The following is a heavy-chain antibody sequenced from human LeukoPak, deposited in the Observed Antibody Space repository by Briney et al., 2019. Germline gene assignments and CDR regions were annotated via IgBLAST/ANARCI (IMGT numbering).Heavy chain of an antibody. D-gene: IGHD5-12*01. CDR1: GGSISSYY. Sequence: SETLSLTCTVSGGSISSYYWSWIRQPPGKGLEWIGYIHYSGSTHYNPSLKSRVTISVDTSKSQVSLKLRSVTAADTAVYYCARTTEGYAGGPGYSYYYCMDVWGKGTTVTISS. V-gene: IGHV4-59*01. CDR2: IHYSGST. J-gene: IGHJ6*03. CDR3: ARTTEGYAGGPGYSYYYCMDV.